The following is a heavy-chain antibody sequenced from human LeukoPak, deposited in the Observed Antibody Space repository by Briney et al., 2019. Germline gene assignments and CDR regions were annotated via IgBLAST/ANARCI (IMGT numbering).Heavy chain of an antibody. Sequence: GGSLRLSCAASGFTFSSYGMRWVRQAPGKGLEWVAVIWYDGSNKYYADSVKGRFTISRDNSKNTLYLQMNSLRAEDTAVYYCARVGWDTAMVTTHFDYWGQGTLVTVSS. J-gene: IGHJ4*02. CDR3: ARVGWDTAMVTTHFDY. V-gene: IGHV3-33*01. CDR1: GFTFSSYG. CDR2: IWYDGSNK. D-gene: IGHD5-18*01.